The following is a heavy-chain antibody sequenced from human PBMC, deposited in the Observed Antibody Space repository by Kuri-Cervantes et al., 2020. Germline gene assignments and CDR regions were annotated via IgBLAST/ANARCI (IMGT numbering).Heavy chain of an antibody. V-gene: IGHV3-30-3*01. Sequence: GESLKISCAASGFTFSSYAMHWVRQAPGKGLEWVAVISYDGSNKYYADSVKGRFTISRDNAKNSLYLQMSSLRAEDTGVYYCARRDGDYDYYYMDVWGKGTTVTVSS. CDR1: GFTFSSYA. J-gene: IGHJ6*03. CDR3: ARRDGDYDYYYMDV. D-gene: IGHD4-17*01. CDR2: ISYDGSNK.